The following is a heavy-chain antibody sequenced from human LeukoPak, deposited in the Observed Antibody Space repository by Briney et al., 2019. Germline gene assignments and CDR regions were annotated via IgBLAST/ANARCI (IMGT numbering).Heavy chain of an antibody. V-gene: IGHV1-18*01. D-gene: IGHD6-13*01. CDR3: ARGARYAAAGPRDY. J-gene: IGHJ4*02. CDR1: GYTFTSYG. CDR2: ISAYNGNT. Sequence: ASVKVSCKASGYTFTSYGISWVRQAPGQGLEWMGWISAYNGNTNYAQKLQGRVTMTTDTSTSTAYMELRSLRSEDTAVYYCARGARYAAAGPRDYWGQGTLVTVSS.